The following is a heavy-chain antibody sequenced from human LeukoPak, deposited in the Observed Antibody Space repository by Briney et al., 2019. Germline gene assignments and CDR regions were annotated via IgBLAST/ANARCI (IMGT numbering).Heavy chain of an antibody. CDR3: GKEGGA. Sequence: GGSLRLSCAAPGFRFRDFTMTWVRQAPGRGPEWVSAIGGRGGSTCCAGSRGGRFTISRDNSKEMVYRQINSLKVEDTATYYCGKEGGAWGQGTKVTVSS. J-gene: IGHJ5*02. CDR2: IGGRGGST. CDR1: GFRFRDFT. D-gene: IGHD3-16*01. V-gene: IGHV3-23*01.